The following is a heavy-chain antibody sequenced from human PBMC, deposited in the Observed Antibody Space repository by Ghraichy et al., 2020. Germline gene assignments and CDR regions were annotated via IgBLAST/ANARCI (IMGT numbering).Heavy chain of an antibody. J-gene: IGHJ6*02. CDR1: GFTFSSYA. Sequence: GGSLRLSCAASGFTFSSYAMSWVRQAPGKGLEWVSAISGSGGSTYYADSVKGRFTISRDNSKNTLYLQMNSLRAEDTAVYYCAKEELLWFGEFSNYYYGMDVWGQGTTVTVSS. D-gene: IGHD3-10*01. V-gene: IGHV3-23*01. CDR3: AKEELLWFGEFSNYYYGMDV. CDR2: ISGSGGST.